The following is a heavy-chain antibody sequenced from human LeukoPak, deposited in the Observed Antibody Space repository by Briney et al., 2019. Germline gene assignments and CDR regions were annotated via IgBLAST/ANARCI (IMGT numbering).Heavy chain of an antibody. V-gene: IGHV3-21*06. J-gene: IGHJ4*02. D-gene: IGHD3-3*01. CDR1: GFTFTSYS. Sequence: GGSLRLSCAASGFTFTSYSMNWVRQAPGKWLEWVSSISSDSRHIFYADSVKGRFTISRDNAKNSLFLQMNSLRAEDTAVYYCARAGVVSEIDYWGQGTLVTVSS. CDR3: ARAGVVSEIDY. CDR2: ISSDSRHI.